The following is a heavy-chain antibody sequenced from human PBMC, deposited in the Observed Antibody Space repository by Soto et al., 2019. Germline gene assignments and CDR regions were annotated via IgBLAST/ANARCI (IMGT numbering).Heavy chain of an antibody. J-gene: IGHJ4*02. Sequence: GGSLRLSCAASGFTVGNNYMSWVRQAPGKGLEWVSLIYSTGTTKYADSVKGRFTVSRDNAKKTLYLQMNSLRAEDTAVYYCAKDGRGSGSHYNSFGYWGQGTMVTVYS. D-gene: IGHD3-10*01. V-gene: IGHV3-53*01. CDR1: GFTVGNNY. CDR3: AKDGRGSGSHYNSFGY. CDR2: IYSTGTT.